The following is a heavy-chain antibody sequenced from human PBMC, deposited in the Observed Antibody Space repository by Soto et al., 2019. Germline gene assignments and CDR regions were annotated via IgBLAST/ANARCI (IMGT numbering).Heavy chain of an antibody. V-gene: IGHV5-51*01. J-gene: IGHJ6*02. CDR2: ICPGYSNI. CDR3: ARRHYCRGDCTIHPAYYYGMDV. CDR1: GYIFTDNC. Sequence: EVQVVQSGAEVKEPGESLKISCKGSGYIFTDNCLVWVRQMAGKGLEWVGIICPGYSNIIYSPSVQGQVTISADMSVRTAYLQRSSLKASDTAIYYCARRHYCRGDCTIHPAYYYGMDVWGQGTTVTVSS. D-gene: IGHD2-21*02.